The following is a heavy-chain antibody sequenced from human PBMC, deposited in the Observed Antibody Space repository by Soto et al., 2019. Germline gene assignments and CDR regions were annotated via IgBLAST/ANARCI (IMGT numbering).Heavy chain of an antibody. V-gene: IGHV5-51*01. CDR3: ARQGLYGSDWDGMDV. D-gene: IGHD2-2*02. Sequence: PGESLKISCKGSGYKFIDYWIGWVRQVPGKGLEWMGSIYPGDFDIKYGPSFHGQVTISADKSITTVYLHWSGLKASDTGIYYCARQGLYGSDWDGMDVWGQGTTVTVSS. J-gene: IGHJ6*02. CDR1: GYKFIDYW. CDR2: IYPGDFDI.